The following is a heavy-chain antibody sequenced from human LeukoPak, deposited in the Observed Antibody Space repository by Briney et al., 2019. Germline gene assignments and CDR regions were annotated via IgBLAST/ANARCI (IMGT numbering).Heavy chain of an antibody. J-gene: IGHJ2*01. Sequence: GGSLRLSCAASGFTVSSNYMSWVRQAPGKGLEWVSVIYSGGSTYYADSVKGRFTISRDNARNSLHLQMNSLSAEDTAVYYCARGGTWRGLQLNWYFDLWGRGTLVTVSS. V-gene: IGHV3-53*01. CDR1: GFTVSSNY. D-gene: IGHD1-1*01. CDR2: IYSGGST. CDR3: ARGGTWRGLQLNWYFDL.